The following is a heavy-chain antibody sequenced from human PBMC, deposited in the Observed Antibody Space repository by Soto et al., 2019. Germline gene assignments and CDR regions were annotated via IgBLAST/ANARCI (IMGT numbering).Heavy chain of an antibody. Sequence: QITLKESGPTLVKPTQTLTLTCTFSGFSLSTSGVGVGWIRQPPGKALEWLALIYWDDDKRYSPSLKSRLSIXXHXPXXQVVLTMTNMDPVDTATYYCAHRISTPYHYYGIDVWGQGTTVTVSS. CDR2: IYWDDDK. CDR3: AHRISTPYHYYGIDV. CDR1: GFSLSTSGVG. V-gene: IGHV2-5*02. J-gene: IGHJ6*02.